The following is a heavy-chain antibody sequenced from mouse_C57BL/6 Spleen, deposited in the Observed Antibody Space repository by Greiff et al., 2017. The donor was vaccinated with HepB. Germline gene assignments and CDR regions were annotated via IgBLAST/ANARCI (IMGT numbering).Heavy chain of an antibody. CDR1: GYTFTSYW. J-gene: IGHJ1*03. Sequence: QVQLQQPGAELVKPGASVKLSCKASGYTFTSYWMQWVKQSPGQGLEWIGEIDPSDSYTNYNQKFKGKATLTVDTSSSTAYMQLSSLTSEDSAVYYFARKKRWYFDVWGTGTTVTVSS. V-gene: IGHV1-50*01. CDR2: IDPSDSYT. CDR3: ARKKRWYFDV.